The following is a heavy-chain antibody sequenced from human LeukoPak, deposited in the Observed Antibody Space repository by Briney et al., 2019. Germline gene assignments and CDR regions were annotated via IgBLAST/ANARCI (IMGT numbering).Heavy chain of an antibody. V-gene: IGHV1-2*02. Sequence: GASVKVSCKASGYTFTGYYMHWVRQAPGQGLEWVGWIKPNTGATHYPKRFQGRVTMTRDTSVSTAYMELTSLRSDDTAVYFCAREFRVVMTAFLDYWGQGTLVIVSS. CDR1: GYTFTGYY. CDR3: AREFRVVMTAFLDY. D-gene: IGHD2-21*02. CDR2: IKPNTGAT. J-gene: IGHJ4*02.